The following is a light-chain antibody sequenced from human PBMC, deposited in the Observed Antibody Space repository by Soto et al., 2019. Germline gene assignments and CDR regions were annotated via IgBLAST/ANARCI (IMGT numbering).Light chain of an antibody. V-gene: IGKV1-27*01. CDR3: QNYFSAPLT. CDR1: QDITTY. CDR2: AAS. Sequence: DIQMTHSPSSLSASVGDRVTITCRASQDITTYVAWYQQRSGKAPKLLIYAASTLQTGVPSRFSGSGSGTDFTLTISSLQPEDVATYYCQNYFSAPLTFGGGTKVEIK. J-gene: IGKJ4*01.